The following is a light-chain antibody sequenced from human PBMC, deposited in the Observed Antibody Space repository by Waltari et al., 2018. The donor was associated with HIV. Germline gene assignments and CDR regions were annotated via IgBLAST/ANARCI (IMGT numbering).Light chain of an antibody. CDR1: SSDIGVYIS. CDR2: EVT. Sequence: QSTLTQPPSASGSPGQSVTISCTAPSSDIGVYISFSWYQQHPGKAPKLIMTEVTKRPSGVPDRFSGSKSGNTASLTVSGLQADDEALYYCSSFAPTNKFYVLFGGGTTLTVL. CDR3: SSFAPTNKFYVL. V-gene: IGLV2-8*01. J-gene: IGLJ2*01.